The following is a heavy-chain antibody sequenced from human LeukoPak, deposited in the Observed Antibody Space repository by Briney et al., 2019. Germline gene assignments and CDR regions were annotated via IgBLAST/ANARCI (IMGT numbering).Heavy chain of an antibody. CDR1: GFTVSSNY. D-gene: IGHD3-22*01. CDR3: ASRNYYDGSGLLDY. Sequence: GGSLRLSCAASGFTVSSNYMSWVRQAPGKGLEWVSVIYSGGSTYYADSVKGRFTISRDNSKNTLYLQMNSLRAEDTAVYYCASRNYYDGSGLLDYWGQGTLVTVSS. J-gene: IGHJ4*02. CDR2: IYSGGST. V-gene: IGHV3-53*01.